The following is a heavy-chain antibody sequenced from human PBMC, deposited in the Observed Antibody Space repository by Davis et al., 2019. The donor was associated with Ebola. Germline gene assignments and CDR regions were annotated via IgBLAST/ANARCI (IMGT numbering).Heavy chain of an antibody. Sequence: GESLKISCAASGFTFSSYSMNWVRQAPGKGLEWVSSISSSSSYIYYADSVKGRFTISRDNAKNSLYLQMNSLRAEDTAVYYCARGARGDPILGHGMDVWGQGTTVTVSS. D-gene: IGHD2-21*02. J-gene: IGHJ6*02. CDR3: ARGARGDPILGHGMDV. CDR1: GFTFSSYS. V-gene: IGHV3-21*01. CDR2: ISSSSSYI.